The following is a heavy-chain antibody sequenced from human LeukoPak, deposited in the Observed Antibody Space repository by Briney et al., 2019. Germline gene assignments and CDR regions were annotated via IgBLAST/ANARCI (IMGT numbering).Heavy chain of an antibody. CDR3: VRDYFCSGGTCDDCFDP. J-gene: IGHJ5*02. V-gene: IGHV1-18*01. Sequence: ASVKVSCKPSGYTFTNYGISWVRQAPGQGLEWMAWISTYDHDTNYAQKFRGRVTMTTDTSTSTAYMELRSLGSDDTAVYYCVRDYFCSGGTCDDCFDPWGQGTLVTVSS. D-gene: IGHD2-15*01. CDR2: ISTYDHDT. CDR1: GYTFTNYG.